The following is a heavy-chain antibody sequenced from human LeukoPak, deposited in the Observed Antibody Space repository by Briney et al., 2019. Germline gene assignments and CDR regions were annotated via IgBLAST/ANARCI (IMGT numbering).Heavy chain of an antibody. D-gene: IGHD2-21*01. J-gene: IGHJ4*02. CDR2: IWHDGSNT. CDR3: ARDATQIQVWFDGYSDH. Sequence: PGGSLRLSCAASGFTFSSYWMTWVRQAPGKGLEWVAVIWHDGSNTHYADSVKGRFTISRDNSKNTLYLQMNSLRAEDTAVYYCARDATQIQVWFDGYSDHWGQGTLVTVSS. V-gene: IGHV3-33*08. CDR1: GFTFSSYW.